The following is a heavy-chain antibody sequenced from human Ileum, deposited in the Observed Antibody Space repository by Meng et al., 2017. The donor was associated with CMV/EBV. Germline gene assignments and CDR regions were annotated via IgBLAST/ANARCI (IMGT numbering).Heavy chain of an antibody. CDR1: GYTFTSYY. CDR3: ARAHCSGGICYNWFDP. D-gene: IGHD2-15*01. J-gene: IGHJ5*02. CDR2: VNPSGGAT. V-gene: IGHV1-46*01. Sequence: SGYTFTSYYLPWVRQVPGQGLEWMGIVNPSGGATYYAQKFQGRVIMTRDTSTSSVYMELTSLTSEDTAVYYCARAHCSGGICYNWFDPWGQGTLVTVSS.